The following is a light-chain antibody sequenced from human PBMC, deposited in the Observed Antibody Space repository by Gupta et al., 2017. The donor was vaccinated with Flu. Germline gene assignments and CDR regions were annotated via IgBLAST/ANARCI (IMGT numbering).Light chain of an antibody. CDR1: QSVSSSY. CDR3: QHPGT. V-gene: IGKV3-20*01. Sequence: EIVLTQSPGTLSLSPGERATLSCRASQSVSSSYLAWYQQKPGQAPRLLIYGASSRATGIPDRFSGSGSGTDFTLPPSRLEPEDFAVYDCQHPGTFGQGTKVEIK. CDR2: GAS. J-gene: IGKJ1*01.